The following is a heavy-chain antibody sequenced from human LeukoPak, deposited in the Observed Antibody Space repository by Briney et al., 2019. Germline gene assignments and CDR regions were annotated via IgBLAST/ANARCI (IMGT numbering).Heavy chain of an antibody. Sequence: GGSLRLSCVGSGVTFINYTMNWVRQAPGKGLEWISSISSSSTKIYYADSVKGRFTTARDNAKKSLYLQMNSLRAEDTAVYYCTRDPSFDSTFYYGMDVWGQGTTVTVSS. J-gene: IGHJ6*02. D-gene: IGHD3-9*01. CDR2: ISSSSTKI. CDR1: GVTFINYT. CDR3: TRDPSFDSTFYYGMDV. V-gene: IGHV3-21*01.